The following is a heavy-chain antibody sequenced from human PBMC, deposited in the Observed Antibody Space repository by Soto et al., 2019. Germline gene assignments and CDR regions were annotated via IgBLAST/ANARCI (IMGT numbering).Heavy chain of an antibody. V-gene: IGHV3-21*01. CDR2: ISSSSSYI. CDR3: ARGLYYYDSSGYYGN. CDR1: GFTFSSYS. J-gene: IGHJ4*02. D-gene: IGHD3-22*01. Sequence: EVQLVESGGGLVKPGGSLRLSCAASGFTFSSYSMNWVRQAPGKGLEWVSSISSSSSYIYYADSVKGRFTISRDNAKKSLYLQMNSLRAEDTAVYYCARGLYYYDSSGYYGNWGQGTLVTVSS.